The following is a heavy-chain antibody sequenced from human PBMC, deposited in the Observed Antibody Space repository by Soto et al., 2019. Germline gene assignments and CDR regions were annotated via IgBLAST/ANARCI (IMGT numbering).Heavy chain of an antibody. J-gene: IGHJ4*02. V-gene: IGHV1-2*04. D-gene: IGHD3-10*01. CDR2: INPNSGGT. Sequence: GASVKVSCKASGYTFTGYYMHWVRQAPGQGLEWMGWINPNSGGTNYAQKFQGWVTMTRDTSISTAYMELSRLRSDDTAVYYCARALLWFGELLDYWGQGTLVTVSS. CDR3: ARALLWFGELLDY. CDR1: GYTFTGYY.